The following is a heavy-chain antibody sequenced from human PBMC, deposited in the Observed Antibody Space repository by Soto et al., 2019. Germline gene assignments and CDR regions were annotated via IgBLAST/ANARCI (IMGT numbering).Heavy chain of an antibody. CDR3: ARDLWFGELSGYYYYYGMDV. CDR1: GFTFTSSA. Sequence: SVKVSCKASGFTFTSSAVQWVRQARGQRLEWIGWIVVGSGNTNYAQKFQERVTITRDMSTSTAYMELSSLRAEDTAVYYCARDLWFGELSGYYYYYGMDVWGQGTTVTVSS. J-gene: IGHJ6*02. CDR2: IVVGSGNT. D-gene: IGHD3-10*01. V-gene: IGHV1-58*01.